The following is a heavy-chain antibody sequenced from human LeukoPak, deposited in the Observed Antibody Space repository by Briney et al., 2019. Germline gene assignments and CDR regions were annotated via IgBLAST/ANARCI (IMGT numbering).Heavy chain of an antibody. CDR3: AREPASGWFDP. D-gene: IGHD7-27*01. J-gene: IGHJ5*02. CDR1: VGSISSYY. Sequence: PSETLSLTCTVSVGSISSYYWSWIRQPAGKGLECIGRIYTSGSTNYNPSLKSPVTMSVDTSKNQFSLKLSSVTAADTAVYYCAREPASGWFDPWGQGTLVTVSS. CDR2: IYTSGST. V-gene: IGHV4-4*07.